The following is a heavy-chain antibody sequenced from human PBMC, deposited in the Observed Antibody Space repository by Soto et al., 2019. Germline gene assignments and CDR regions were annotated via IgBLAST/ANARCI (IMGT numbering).Heavy chain of an antibody. Sequence: QVQLQESGPGLVKPSETLSLTCTVSGGSISSYYWSWIRQPPGKGLEWIGYIYYSGTTNYNPSLKSRVTMSVDTSKNQFSLRLSSVTAADTAVYYCAGVSLAAAGTPIDYWGQGTLVTVSS. CDR3: AGVSLAAAGTPIDY. CDR1: GGSISSYY. J-gene: IGHJ4*02. V-gene: IGHV4-59*01. D-gene: IGHD6-13*01. CDR2: IYYSGTT.